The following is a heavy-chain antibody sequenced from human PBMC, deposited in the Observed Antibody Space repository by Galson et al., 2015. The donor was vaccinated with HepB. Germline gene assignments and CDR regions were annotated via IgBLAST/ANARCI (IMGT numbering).Heavy chain of an antibody. CDR1: GLTFSRYS. V-gene: IGHV3-48*04. Sequence: LRLSCAASGLTFSRYSMNWVRQAPGKGLEWVSYISSSSSTIYYADPVKGRFTISRDNAKNSLYLQMNSLRAEDTAVYYCPVSGSYSTFDIWGQGTMVTVSS. J-gene: IGHJ3*02. CDR3: PVSGSYSTFDI. CDR2: ISSSSSTI. D-gene: IGHD1-26*01.